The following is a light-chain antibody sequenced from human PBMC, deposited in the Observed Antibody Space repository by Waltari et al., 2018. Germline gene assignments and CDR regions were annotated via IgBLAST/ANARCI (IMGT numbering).Light chain of an antibody. CDR3: QHYVRLPAT. J-gene: IGKJ1*01. CDR1: QSVSRS. Sequence: EIVLTQSPGTLSLSPGERATLSCRASQSVSRSLTWYQQKPGQPPRLLIYDAASRATGIPDRFSGSGSGTDFSLTISRLQPEDFAVYYCQHYVRLPATFGQGTKVEIK. V-gene: IGKV3-20*01. CDR2: DAA.